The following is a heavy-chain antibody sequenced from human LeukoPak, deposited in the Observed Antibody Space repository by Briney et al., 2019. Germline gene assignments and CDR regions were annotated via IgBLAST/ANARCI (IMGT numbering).Heavy chain of an antibody. CDR1: GFTFSSYA. Sequence: GGSLRLSCAASGFTFSSYAMHWVRQAPGKGLEWVAVISYDGNNKYYADSVKGRFTISRDNAKNSLYLQMNSLRAEDTAVYYCARDPYSGSYGNYYYYFMDVWGKGTTVTISS. V-gene: IGHV3-30*04. D-gene: IGHD1-26*01. J-gene: IGHJ6*03. CDR2: ISYDGNNK. CDR3: ARDPYSGSYGNYYYYFMDV.